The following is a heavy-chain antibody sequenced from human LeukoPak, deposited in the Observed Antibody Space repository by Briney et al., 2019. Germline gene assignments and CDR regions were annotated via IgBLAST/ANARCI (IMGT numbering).Heavy chain of an antibody. CDR1: GVSISSDY. J-gene: IGHJ4*02. Sequence: SETLSLTCTVSGVSISSDYWSWIRQSPGKGLEWIGYIFYSGSTNYNPSLKSRVTISVDTSKNQFSLKLTSVTAADTAVYYCARSRAYDYHFDNWGQGTLVTVSS. CDR2: IFYSGST. V-gene: IGHV4-59*01. D-gene: IGHD5-12*01. CDR3: ARSRAYDYHFDN.